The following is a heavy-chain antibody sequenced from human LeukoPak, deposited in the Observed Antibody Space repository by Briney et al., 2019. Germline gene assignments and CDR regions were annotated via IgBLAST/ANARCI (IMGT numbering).Heavy chain of an antibody. D-gene: IGHD6-13*01. Sequence: SETLSLTCTVSGGSISSYYWSWIRQPPGKGLEWIGYIYYSGSTNYNPSLKSRVTISVDTSKNQFSLKLSSVTAADTAVYYCARVASSWYNYFDYWGQGALVTVSS. CDR2: IYYSGST. CDR1: GGSISSYY. J-gene: IGHJ4*02. V-gene: IGHV4-59*08. CDR3: ARVASSWYNYFDY.